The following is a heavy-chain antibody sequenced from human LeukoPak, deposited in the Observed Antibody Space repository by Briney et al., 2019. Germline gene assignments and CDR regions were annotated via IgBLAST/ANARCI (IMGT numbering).Heavy chain of an antibody. CDR2: ITGSGGTT. Sequence: PGASLRLSCAASAFTFSDYVMSWVRQAPGKGLEWVSTITGSGGTTYYADSVKGRFTISRDNSKNTLYLQMNSLRAEDTALYYCARDVPWGYFDYWGQGTLVTSSS. J-gene: IGHJ4*02. CDR1: AFTFSDYV. D-gene: IGHD7-27*01. CDR3: ARDVPWGYFDY. V-gene: IGHV3-23*01.